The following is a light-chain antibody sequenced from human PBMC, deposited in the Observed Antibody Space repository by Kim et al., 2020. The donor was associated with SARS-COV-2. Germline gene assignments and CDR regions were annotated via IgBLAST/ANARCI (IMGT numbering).Light chain of an antibody. Sequence: PGDRATLACRASQSINTDVAWYQQNPGQAPRLLIYEASNRATGIPDRFSGSGSGTDFTLTISSLESEDFAIYYCQQRSNWPPALTFGGGTKVDIK. J-gene: IGKJ4*01. CDR1: QSINTD. CDR2: EAS. V-gene: IGKV3-11*01. CDR3: QQRSNWPPALT.